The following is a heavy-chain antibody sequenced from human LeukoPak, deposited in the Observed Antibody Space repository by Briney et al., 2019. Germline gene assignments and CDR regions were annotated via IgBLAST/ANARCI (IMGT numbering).Heavy chain of an antibody. Sequence: PGGSLRLSCAASGFTFTGYAMHWVRQAPGKGLEWVAVISYDGSNKYYADSVKGRFTISRDNSKNTLYLQMNSLRAEDTAVYYCARGLSYFDYWGQGTLVTVSS. CDR3: ARGLSYFDY. V-gene: IGHV3-30*04. CDR2: ISYDGSNK. CDR1: GFTFTGYA. J-gene: IGHJ4*02.